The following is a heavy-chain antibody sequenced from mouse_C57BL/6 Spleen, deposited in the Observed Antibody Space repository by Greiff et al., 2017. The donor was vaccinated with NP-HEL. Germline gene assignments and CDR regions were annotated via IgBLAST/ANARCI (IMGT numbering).Heavy chain of an antibody. Sequence: QVHVKQSGAELVRPGASVTLSCKASGYTFTDYEMHWVKQTPVHGLEWIGAIDPETGGTAYNQKFKGKAILTADKSSSTAYMELRSLTSEDSAVYYCTRFYYDYDAAWFAYWGQGTLVTVSA. CDR3: TRFYYDYDAAWFAY. J-gene: IGHJ3*01. D-gene: IGHD2-4*01. CDR1: GYTFTDYE. V-gene: IGHV1-15*01. CDR2: IDPETGGT.